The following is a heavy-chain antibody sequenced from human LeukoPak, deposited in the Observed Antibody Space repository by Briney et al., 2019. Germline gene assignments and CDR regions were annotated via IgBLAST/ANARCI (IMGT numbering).Heavy chain of an antibody. D-gene: IGHD2-21*01. CDR2: INPNSGGT. V-gene: IGHV1-2*02. CDR3: ARAVRLHGGPYLIGP. CDR1: GYSFTDYY. J-gene: IGHJ5*02. Sequence: ASVKVSCKASGYSFTDYYMHWVRQAPGQGLEWMGWINPNSGGTNSAQKFQGRVTMTRDTSITTVYMEVSWLTSDDTAIYYCARAVRLHGGPYLIGPWGQGTLVTVSS.